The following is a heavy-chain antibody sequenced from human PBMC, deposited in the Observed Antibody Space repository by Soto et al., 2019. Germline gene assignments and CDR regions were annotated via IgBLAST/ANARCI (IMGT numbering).Heavy chain of an antibody. J-gene: IGHJ6*02. CDR1: GGTFSSYA. CDR3: ARVSGVAAIYYYYGMAV. CDR2: IIPIFGTA. V-gene: IGHV1-69*13. Sequence: GASVKVSCKASGGTFSSYAISWVRQAPGQGLEWMGGIIPIFGTANYAQKFQGRVTITADESTSTAYMELSSLRSEDTAVYYCARVSGVAAIYYYYGMAVWGQGTTVTVSS. D-gene: IGHD2-15*01.